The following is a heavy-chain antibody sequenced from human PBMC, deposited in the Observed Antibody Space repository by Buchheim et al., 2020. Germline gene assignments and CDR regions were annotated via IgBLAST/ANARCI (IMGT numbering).Heavy chain of an antibody. CDR2: ITTSSNAM. J-gene: IGHJ4*02. Sequence: EVQLVESGGGLVQPGGSLRLSCAASGFTFSDYTMNWVRQAPGKGLEWLSYITTSSNAMYYADSVKGRFTIFRDNAKNSLYLQMNSLGDEDTALYYCAGDSRFAFDYWGQGIL. CDR3: AGDSRFAFDY. CDR1: GFTFSDYT. V-gene: IGHV3-48*02.